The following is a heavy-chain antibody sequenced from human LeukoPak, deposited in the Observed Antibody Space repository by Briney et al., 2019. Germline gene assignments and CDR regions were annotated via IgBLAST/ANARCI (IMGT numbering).Heavy chain of an antibody. J-gene: IGHJ4*02. D-gene: IGHD1-26*01. CDR2: IIDSGGGGVT. V-gene: IGHV3-23*01. CDR3: TKVGAGYYLFDE. Sequence: GGSLRLSCAASGFAFSNYAMSWVRQAPGRGLEWVSVIIDSGGGGVTHYADSVKGRFTISRDDSRDTVYLRMNSLRAEDTAIYDCTKVGAGYYLFDEGGQGSLVTVSS. CDR1: GFAFSNYA.